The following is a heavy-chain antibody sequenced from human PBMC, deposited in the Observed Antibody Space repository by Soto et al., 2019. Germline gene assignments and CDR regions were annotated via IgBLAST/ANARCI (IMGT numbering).Heavy chain of an antibody. CDR3: AREAGVAHYYYYYGMDV. J-gene: IGHJ6*02. CDR2: IYYSGST. Sequence: QVQLQESGPGLVKPSQTLSLTCTVSGGSISSGGYYWSWIRQHPGKGLEWIGYIYYSGSTYYNPSLKSRVTISVDTSKNQFSLKLSSVTAADTAVYYCAREAGVAHYYYYYGMDVWGQGTTVTVSS. D-gene: IGHD3-3*01. V-gene: IGHV4-31*03. CDR1: GGSISSGGYY.